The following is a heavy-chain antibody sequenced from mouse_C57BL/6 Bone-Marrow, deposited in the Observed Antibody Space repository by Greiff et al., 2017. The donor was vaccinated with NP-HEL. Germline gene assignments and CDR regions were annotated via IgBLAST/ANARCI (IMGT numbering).Heavy chain of an antibody. CDR3: ARQGDWDLYYYAMDY. D-gene: IGHD4-1*01. V-gene: IGHV2-6-1*01. CDR2: IWSVGST. Sequence: VHLVESGPGLVALSQSLSITCTVSGFSLTSHGVHWVRQPPGKGLEWLVVIWSVGSTTYNSALKSRLSICQDNSKSPVFLKINSLQADDTAMYYCARQGDWDLYYYAMDYWGQGTSVTVSS. J-gene: IGHJ4*01. CDR1: GFSLTSHG.